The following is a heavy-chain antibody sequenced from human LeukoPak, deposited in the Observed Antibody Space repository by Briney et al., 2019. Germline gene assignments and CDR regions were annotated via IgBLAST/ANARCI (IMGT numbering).Heavy chain of an antibody. J-gene: IGHJ4*02. D-gene: IGHD3-22*01. CDR3: AKDHGTYYYDSSGYRFDY. CDR2: ISGSGGST. Sequence: GGSLRLSCAASGFTFSSYAMSWVRQAPGKGLEWVSAISGSGGSTYYAASVKGRFTISRDNSKNTLYLQMNSLRAEDTAVYYCAKDHGTYYYDSSGYRFDYWGQGTLVTVSS. CDR1: GFTFSSYA. V-gene: IGHV3-23*01.